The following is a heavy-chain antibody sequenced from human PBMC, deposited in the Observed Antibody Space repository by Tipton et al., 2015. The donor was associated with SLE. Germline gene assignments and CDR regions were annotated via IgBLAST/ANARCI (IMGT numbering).Heavy chain of an antibody. CDR2: IYYSGST. V-gene: IGHV4-39*01. D-gene: IGHD3-3*01. Sequence: TLSLTCTVSVGSISSSSYYWGWIRQPPGKGLEWIGSIYYSGSTYSNPSLKSRVTISVDTSKNQFSLKLSSVTAADTAVYYCARHQYYAFWSGYSQDWYFDLSVRGTLVTVSS. CDR3: ARHQYYAFWSGYSQDWYFDL. J-gene: IGHJ2*01. CDR1: VGSISSSSYY.